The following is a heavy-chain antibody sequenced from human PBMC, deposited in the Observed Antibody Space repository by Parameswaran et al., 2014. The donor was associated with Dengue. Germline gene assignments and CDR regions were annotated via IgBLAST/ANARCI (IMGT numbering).Heavy chain of an antibody. J-gene: IGHJ6*03. V-gene: IGHV1-3*01. CDR2: INAGNTNR. Sequence: WVRQAPGQGLEWMGWINAGNTNRKYSQKFQGRVTITWDTSASTAYMELSSLSSEDTAVYYCARAVGADCSSTSCYTTYYYYYYMDVWGKGTTVTVSS. CDR3: ARAVGADCSSTSCYTTYYYYYYMDV. D-gene: IGHD2-2*01.